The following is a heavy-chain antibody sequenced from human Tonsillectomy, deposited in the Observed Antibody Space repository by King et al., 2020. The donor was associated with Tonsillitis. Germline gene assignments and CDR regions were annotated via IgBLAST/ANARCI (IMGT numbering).Heavy chain of an antibody. J-gene: IGHJ3*02. CDR1: GYTFTGHC. Sequence: QLVQSGAEVKRPGASVKVSCKASGYTFTGHCLHWVRQAPGQGLEWMGWINPNSGDTDYAQNFQGRVTMTRDTSISTAYMELSRLRSDDTAVYYCARDYYGSGNYPDAFDIWGHGTMVTVSS. V-gene: IGHV1-2*02. D-gene: IGHD3-10*01. CDR3: ARDYYGSGNYPDAFDI. CDR2: INPNSGDT.